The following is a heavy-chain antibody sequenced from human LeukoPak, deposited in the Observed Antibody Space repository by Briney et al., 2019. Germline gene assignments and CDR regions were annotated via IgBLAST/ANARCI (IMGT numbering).Heavy chain of an antibody. V-gene: IGHV1-18*01. Sequence: ASVKVSCKASGFIFTKYGISWVRQAPGQGLEWVGWFSGYNGDTNYAQKLQGRVTMTTDTSTTTAYMELRSLRSDDTAFYYCARDPSNTSGWKTWFDTWGQGTLVTVSS. CDR1: GFIFTKYG. CDR2: FSGYNGDT. D-gene: IGHD6-19*01. CDR3: ARDPSNTSGWKTWFDT. J-gene: IGHJ5*02.